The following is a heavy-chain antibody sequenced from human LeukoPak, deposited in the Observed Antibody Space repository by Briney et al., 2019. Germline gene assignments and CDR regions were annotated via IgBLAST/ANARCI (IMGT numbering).Heavy chain of an antibody. Sequence: PGGCLRLSCAASGFTLSSYGVDWVRQAPGKGLGWEAFIRYDGSNKYYAESVKGRFTITRDNSKNTLYLQMNSLRAEDTAVYYCATDGYYYDSRGYLDYWGQGTLVTVSS. J-gene: IGHJ4*02. CDR3: ATDGYYYDSRGYLDY. V-gene: IGHV3-30*02. D-gene: IGHD3-22*01. CDR1: GFTLSSYG. CDR2: IRYDGSNK.